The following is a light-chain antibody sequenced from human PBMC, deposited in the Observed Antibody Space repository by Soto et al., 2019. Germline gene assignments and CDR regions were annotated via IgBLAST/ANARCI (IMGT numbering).Light chain of an antibody. Sequence: ALTQPASVSGSPGQSITISCTGTSSDVGGYNYVSWYQQHPGKAPKLMIYEVSNRPSGVSNRFSGSKSGNTASLTISGIQAEDEADYYCSSYTTSSTLGVFGTGTKVTV. CDR3: SSYTTSSTLGV. J-gene: IGLJ1*01. CDR2: EVS. CDR1: SSDVGGYNY. V-gene: IGLV2-14*01.